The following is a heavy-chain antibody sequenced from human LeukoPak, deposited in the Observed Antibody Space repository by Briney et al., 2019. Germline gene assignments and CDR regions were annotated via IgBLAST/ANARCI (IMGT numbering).Heavy chain of an antibody. Sequence: PRGSLRLSCAASGFNFGEVSIHWVRQVPGKGLEWISFINWDGQTTFYADSVKGRFTVSRDNSRDSLYLQMDSLGTEDTAFYYCAKLSGTGNYYGYLESWGQGTLVTVSS. D-gene: IGHD3-10*01. CDR2: INWDGQTT. V-gene: IGHV3-43*01. CDR1: GFNFGEVS. J-gene: IGHJ4*02. CDR3: AKLSGTGNYYGYLES.